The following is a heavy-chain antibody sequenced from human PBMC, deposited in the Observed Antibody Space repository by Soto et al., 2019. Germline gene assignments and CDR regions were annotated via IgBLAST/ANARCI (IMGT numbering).Heavy chain of an antibody. Sequence: SETLSLTCTVSGASLSSSSYYWGWMRQPPGKGLEWIGSVYYSGSTYYNPSLKSRVTISVDTSKNQFSLKLNSVTAADTAVYYCARHAPSIYGYASASYYFYYCAQRNLLTVSS. CDR1: GASLSSSSYY. CDR2: VYYSGST. D-gene: IGHD5-18*01. CDR3: ARHAPSIYGYASASYYFYY. V-gene: IGHV4-39*01. J-gene: IGHJ4*01.